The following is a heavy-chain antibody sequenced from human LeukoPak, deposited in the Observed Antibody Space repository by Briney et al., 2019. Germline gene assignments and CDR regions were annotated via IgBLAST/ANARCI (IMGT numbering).Heavy chain of an antibody. Sequence: PGGSLRLSCAASGFTFSSYGMHWVRQAPGKGLEGVAVISYDGSNKYYADSVKGRFTISRDNSKNTLYLQMNSLRAEDTAVYYCAKLWGLRYFDWLLVDDAFDIWGQGTMVTVSS. J-gene: IGHJ3*02. CDR3: AKLWGLRYFDWLLVDDAFDI. CDR1: GFTFSSYG. V-gene: IGHV3-30*18. CDR2: ISYDGSNK. D-gene: IGHD3-9*01.